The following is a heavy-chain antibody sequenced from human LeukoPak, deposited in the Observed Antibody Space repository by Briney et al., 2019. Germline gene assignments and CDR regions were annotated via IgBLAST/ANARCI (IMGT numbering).Heavy chain of an antibody. D-gene: IGHD6-19*01. Sequence: SETLSLTCTVSGGSISSYYWSWIRQPAGKGLEWIGRIYTSGSTNYNPSLKSRVTMSVDTSKNQFSLKLSSVTAADTAVYYCAGKQWLVGWFDPWGQGTLVTVSS. J-gene: IGHJ5*02. V-gene: IGHV4-4*07. CDR3: AGKQWLVGWFDP. CDR2: IYTSGST. CDR1: GGSISSYY.